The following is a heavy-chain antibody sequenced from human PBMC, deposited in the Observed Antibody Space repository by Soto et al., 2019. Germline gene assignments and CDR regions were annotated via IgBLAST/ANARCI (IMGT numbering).Heavy chain of an antibody. V-gene: IGHV1-69*01. CDR3: ARGAYYDFWSGTTQTYYYYGMDV. J-gene: IGHJ6*02. CDR1: GATFSSYA. Sequence: QVQLVQSGAEVQKPGSSVKVSCKASGATFSSYAISWVRQAPGQGLEWMGGIIPIFGTANYAQKFQGRVTITADESTSTAYMELSSLRSEDTAVYYCARGAYYDFWSGTTQTYYYYGMDVWGQGTTVTVSS. CDR2: IIPIFGTA. D-gene: IGHD3-3*01.